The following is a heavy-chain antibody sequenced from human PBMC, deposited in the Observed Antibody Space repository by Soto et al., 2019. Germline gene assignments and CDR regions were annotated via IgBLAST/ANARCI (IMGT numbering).Heavy chain of an antibody. D-gene: IGHD2-15*01. CDR2: IDYSGNT. J-gene: IGHJ4*02. V-gene: IGHV4-31*03. CDR3: GRDRMNTATLQ. Sequence: QVQLHESGPGLVKPSQTLSLTCTVSGASISSGGFCWTWIRQHPGKGLEWIGFIDYSGNTYYNPSLNSRVTISTDTSNNQFSLRLSSVTAADTDVYFCGRDRMNTATLQWGQGTLVTVSS. CDR1: GASISSGGFC.